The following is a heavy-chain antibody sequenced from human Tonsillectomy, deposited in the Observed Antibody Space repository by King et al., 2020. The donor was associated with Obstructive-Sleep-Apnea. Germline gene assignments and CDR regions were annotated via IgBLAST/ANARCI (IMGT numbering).Heavy chain of an antibody. CDR2: IFYSGST. D-gene: IGHD2-2*01. Sequence: QLQESGPGLVKTSETLSLTCTVSGGSISSISYYWGWIRQPPGKGLEWIGGIFYSGSTYYNPSLKSRVTISLDTSKNQFSLKLSSVTAADTAVYYCAREGDIVVVPAANMDVWGQGTTVTVSS. V-gene: IGHV4-39*07. CDR1: GGSISSISYY. CDR3: AREGDIVVVPAANMDV. J-gene: IGHJ6*02.